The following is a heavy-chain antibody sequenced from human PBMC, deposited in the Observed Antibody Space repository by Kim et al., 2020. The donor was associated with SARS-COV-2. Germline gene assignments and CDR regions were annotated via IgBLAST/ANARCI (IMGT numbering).Heavy chain of an antibody. J-gene: IGHJ6*03. Sequence: KSYADPVKGRFTISRDNSKNTLYLQMNRLRAEDTAVYYCASSQNYYYMDVWGKGTTVTVSS. V-gene: IGHV3-30*01. CDR3: ASSQNYYYMDV. CDR2: K.